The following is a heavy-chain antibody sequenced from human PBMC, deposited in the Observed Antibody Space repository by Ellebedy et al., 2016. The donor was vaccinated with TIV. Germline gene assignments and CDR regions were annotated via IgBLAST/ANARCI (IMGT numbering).Heavy chain of an antibody. J-gene: IGHJ5*02. Sequence: MPSETLSLTCTVSGDSIFTYYWSWVRQRPGKGLEWIGYIYNSGSAYYNPSLQTGVSMSVDTSKNQFSLKLSSVTAADTAVYYCARLTGTTGWFGPWGHGVLVTVSS. D-gene: IGHD1-7*01. CDR2: IYNSGSA. V-gene: IGHV4-59*06. CDR3: ARLTGTTGWFGP. CDR1: GDSIFTYY.